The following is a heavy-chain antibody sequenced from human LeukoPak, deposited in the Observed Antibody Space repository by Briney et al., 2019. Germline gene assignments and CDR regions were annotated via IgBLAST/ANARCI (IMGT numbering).Heavy chain of an antibody. D-gene: IGHD3-16*02. Sequence: GGSLRLSCAASGFTFSSYAMSWVRQAPGKGLEWVSAISGSGGSTYYADSVKGRFTISRDNSKNTLYLQMNSLRAEDTAVYYCARDPGYDYVWGSYRPTLDYWGQGTLVTVSS. V-gene: IGHV3-23*01. CDR1: GFTFSSYA. CDR3: ARDPGYDYVWGSYRPTLDY. CDR2: ISGSGGST. J-gene: IGHJ4*02.